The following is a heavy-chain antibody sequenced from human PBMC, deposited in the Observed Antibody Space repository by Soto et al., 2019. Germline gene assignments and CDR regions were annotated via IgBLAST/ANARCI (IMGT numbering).Heavy chain of an antibody. CDR2: IWYDGSNK. Sequence: QVQLVESGGGVVQPGRSLRLSCAASGFTFSSYGMHWVRQAPGKGLEWVAVIWYDGSNKYYADSVKGRFTISRDNSKNTLYLQMNSLRAEDTAVYYCARDRKDYGGNPFDYWGQGTLVTVSS. D-gene: IGHD4-17*01. V-gene: IGHV3-33*01. CDR3: ARDRKDYGGNPFDY. J-gene: IGHJ4*02. CDR1: GFTFSSYG.